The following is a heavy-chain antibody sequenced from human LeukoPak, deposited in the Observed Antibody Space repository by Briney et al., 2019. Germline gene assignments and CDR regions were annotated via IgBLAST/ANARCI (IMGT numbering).Heavy chain of an antibody. D-gene: IGHD2-2*01. J-gene: IGHJ5*02. V-gene: IGHV4-34*01. CDR1: GGSFSGYY. CDR3: GTGTSEVGCWFDP. Sequence: PSETLSLTCAAYGGSFSGYYWSWIRQPPGKGLEWIGEINHSGSTNYNPSLKSRVTISVDTSKNQSSLKQSSVTASDTAVYYLGTGTSEVGCWFDPWGQGNLVTVSS. CDR2: INHSGST.